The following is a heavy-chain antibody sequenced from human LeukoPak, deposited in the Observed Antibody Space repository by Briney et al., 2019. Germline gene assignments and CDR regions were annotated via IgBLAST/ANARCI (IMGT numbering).Heavy chain of an antibody. J-gene: IGHJ4*02. CDR3: ARVDIWFGGMDY. D-gene: IGHD3-10*01. CDR2: IYYSGST. CDR1: GGSISSYY. V-gene: IGHV4-59*01. Sequence: PSETLSLTCTVSGGSISSYYWSWIRQPPGKGLEWIGYIYYSGSTNYNPSLKSRVTISVDTSKNQFSLKLSSVTAADTAVYYCARVDIWFGGMDYWGQGTLVTVSS.